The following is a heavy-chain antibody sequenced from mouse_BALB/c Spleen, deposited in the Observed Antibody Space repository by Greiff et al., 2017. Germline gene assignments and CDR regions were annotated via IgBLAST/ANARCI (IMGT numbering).Heavy chain of an antibody. J-gene: IGHJ4*01. Sequence: EVMLVESGGGLVKPGGSPKLSCAASGFTFSDYYMYWVRQTPEKRLEWVATISDGGSYTYYPDSVKGRFTISRDNAKNNLYLQMSSLKSEDTAMYYCARDLGYDDSYAMDYWGQGTSVTVSS. V-gene: IGHV5-4*02. CDR1: GFTFSDYY. CDR3: ARDLGYDDSYAMDY. CDR2: ISDGGSYT. D-gene: IGHD2-2*01.